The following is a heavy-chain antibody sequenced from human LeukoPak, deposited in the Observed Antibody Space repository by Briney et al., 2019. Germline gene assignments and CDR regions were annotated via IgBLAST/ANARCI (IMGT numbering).Heavy chain of an antibody. Sequence: SETLSLTCTVSGASISNDYWNWIRQSPEKGLEWIGYVSSRGATNYNPSLRNRVTISGDTSKNQFSLRLTSVSAADTAMYFCARDEGNYYGMAFDFWGQGILVTVSS. CDR2: VSSRGAT. CDR1: GASISNDY. D-gene: IGHD3-10*01. V-gene: IGHV4-59*01. J-gene: IGHJ4*02. CDR3: ARDEGNYYGMAFDF.